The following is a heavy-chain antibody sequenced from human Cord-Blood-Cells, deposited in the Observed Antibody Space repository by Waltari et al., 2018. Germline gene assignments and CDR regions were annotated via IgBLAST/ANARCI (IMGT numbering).Heavy chain of an antibody. J-gene: IGHJ4*02. Sequence: QVQLVQSGAAVKKPGASVKVSCTASGYTFTSYYMHWVRQAPGQGLEWMGIINPSGGSTSYAQKFQGRVTMTRDTSTSTVYMELSSLRSEDTAVYYCARDSGHGDYDYWGQGTLVTVSS. CDR2: INPSGGST. D-gene: IGHD4-17*01. CDR3: ARDSGHGDYDY. CDR1: GYTFTSYY. V-gene: IGHV1-46*01.